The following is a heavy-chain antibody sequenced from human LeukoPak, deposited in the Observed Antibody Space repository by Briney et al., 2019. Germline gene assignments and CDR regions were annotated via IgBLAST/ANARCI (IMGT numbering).Heavy chain of an antibody. J-gene: IGHJ3*02. CDR2: IGSTI. V-gene: IGHV3-11*04. CDR1: GFSLSDYY. Sequence: PGGSLRLSCVASGFSLSDYYMSWIRQAPGKGLEWVSYIGSTIYYADPVKGRFTISRDNAKNSLYLQMNSLRAEDTAVYYCARRSCSTTSCRDDAFDIWGQGTMVTVSS. D-gene: IGHD2-2*01. CDR3: ARRSCSTTSCRDDAFDI.